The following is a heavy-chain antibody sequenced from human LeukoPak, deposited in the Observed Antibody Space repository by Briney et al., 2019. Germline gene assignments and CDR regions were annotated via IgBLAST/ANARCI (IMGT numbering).Heavy chain of an antibody. Sequence: PSETLSLTCTVSGGSISGYYWSWIRQPPGKGLEWIGSVYYSGTAYYNPSLKSRVTISLDTSKKQFSLRLTSVTAADTAVYYCARLLASHDYGDYREVRWGQGTLVTVSS. CDR1: GGSISGYY. V-gene: IGHV4-39*07. CDR2: VYYSGTA. J-gene: IGHJ4*02. D-gene: IGHD4-17*01. CDR3: ARLLASHDYGDYREVR.